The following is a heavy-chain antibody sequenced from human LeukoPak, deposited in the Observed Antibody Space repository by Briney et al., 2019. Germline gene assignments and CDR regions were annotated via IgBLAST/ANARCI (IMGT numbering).Heavy chain of an antibody. CDR3: AKSGAAAGQYYFDF. J-gene: IGHJ4*02. D-gene: IGHD6-13*01. CDR2: ISGSGAGT. Sequence: GGSLRLSCAASAFTFNNYAMNWVRQAPGKGLEWVSGISGSGAGTSYADSVKGRFTISRDNSKSTLYLQMSSLRAEDTAVYYCAKSGAAAGQYYFDFWGQGTLVTVSS. CDR1: AFTFNNYA. V-gene: IGHV3-23*01.